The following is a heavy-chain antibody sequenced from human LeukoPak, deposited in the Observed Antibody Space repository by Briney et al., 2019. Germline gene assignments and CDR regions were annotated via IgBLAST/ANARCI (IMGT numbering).Heavy chain of an antibody. D-gene: IGHD3-10*01. CDR2: INAGNGDT. CDR3: ARDPGSRSYWSNSGMDV. J-gene: IGHJ4*02. Sequence: ASVKVSCKASGYTFTSYYMHWVRQAPGERLEWMGWINAGNGDTKYSQNFQGRVTITRDTSAGTTYMELSSLRTEDTAVYYCARDPGSRSYWSNSGMDVWGQGTLVTVSS. CDR1: GYTFTSYY. V-gene: IGHV1-3*01.